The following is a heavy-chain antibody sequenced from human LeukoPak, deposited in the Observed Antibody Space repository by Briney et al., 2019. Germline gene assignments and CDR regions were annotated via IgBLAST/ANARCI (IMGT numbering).Heavy chain of an antibody. CDR1: GYSFTSYW. D-gene: IGHD2-8*01. V-gene: IGHV5-51*01. J-gene: IGHJ4*02. CDR3: AKPNCTDGVCGRIY. Sequence: GEALKISCKSSGYSFTSYWIGWVRQMPGKGLEGMGIIYPGDSDTRYSPSFQGQVTIPADQSISTAYLQWSRLKASDTAMYYCAKPNCTDGVCGRIYWGQGTLVTVSS. CDR2: IYPGDSDT.